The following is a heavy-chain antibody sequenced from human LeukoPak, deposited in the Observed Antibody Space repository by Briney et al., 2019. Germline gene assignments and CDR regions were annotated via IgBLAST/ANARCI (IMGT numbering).Heavy chain of an antibody. CDR1: GFTVSRNY. CDR3: ARNKDEYGMDV. V-gene: IGHV3-66*01. CDR2: IYSGGST. J-gene: IGHJ6*02. Sequence: GGSLRLSCAASGFTVSRNYMSWVRQAPGKGLEWVSVIYSGGSTYYADSVKGRFTISRDNSKSTLYLQMNSLRAEDTAVYYCARNKDEYGMDVWGQGTTVTVSS.